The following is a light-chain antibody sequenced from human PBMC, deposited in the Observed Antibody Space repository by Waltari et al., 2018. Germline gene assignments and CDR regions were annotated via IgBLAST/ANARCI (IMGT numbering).Light chain of an antibody. J-gene: IGLJ2*01. V-gene: IGLV2-11*01. CDR3: CSYVGASTFV. CDR2: DVY. CDR1: SSHVGDYEY. Sequence: QSALTQPRSVSGSPGQSVTISCTGASSHVGDYEYVSWYQQHPGKVPKLLIFDVYKRPSGVPDRFSGSKSGNTASLTISGLQPEDEADYHCCSYVGASTFVFGGGTKLTVL.